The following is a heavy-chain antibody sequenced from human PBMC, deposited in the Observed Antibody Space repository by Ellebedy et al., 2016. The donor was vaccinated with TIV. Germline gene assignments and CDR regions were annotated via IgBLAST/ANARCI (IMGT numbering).Heavy chain of an antibody. CDR2: IDPSDSYI. Sequence: PGGSLRLSCKGSGYIFTSYWISWVRQMPGKGLDWMGKIDPSDSYINYSPSFQGHVTISADKSISTAYLQWNSLRASDTAIYYCARLSYSVIPAAPQTLASDYWGQGTLVTVSS. D-gene: IGHD2-2*01. V-gene: IGHV5-10-1*01. J-gene: IGHJ4*02. CDR1: GYIFTSYW. CDR3: ARLSYSVIPAAPQTLASDY.